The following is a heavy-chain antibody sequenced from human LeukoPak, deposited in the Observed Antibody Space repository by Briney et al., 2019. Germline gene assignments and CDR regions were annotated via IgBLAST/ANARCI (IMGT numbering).Heavy chain of an antibody. CDR1: GGSISSYY. D-gene: IGHD2-15*01. Sequence: PSETLSLTCTVSGGSISSYYWGWIRQPPGEGLEWIGSIYYSGSTYYNPSLKSRVTISVDTSKNQFSLKLSSVTAADTAVYYCARDEVVLGYCSGGSCYSDWGQGTLVTVSS. CDR2: IYYSGST. J-gene: IGHJ4*02. CDR3: ARDEVVLGYCSGGSCYSD. V-gene: IGHV4-39*07.